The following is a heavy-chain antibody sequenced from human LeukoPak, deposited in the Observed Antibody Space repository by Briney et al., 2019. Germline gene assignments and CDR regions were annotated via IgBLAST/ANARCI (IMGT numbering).Heavy chain of an antibody. D-gene: IGHD3-22*01. J-gene: IGHJ2*01. V-gene: IGHV4-59*01. Sequence: SETLSHTCTVSGGSISNYYWSWIRQPPGKGLEWIGYIYYTGSTNYNPSLQSRVTISADTSKNQYSLKLSSVTAADTAVYYCARDRQDGSGYYWYFDLWGRGTLVTVSS. CDR2: IYYTGST. CDR3: ARDRQDGSGYYWYFDL. CDR1: GGSISNYY.